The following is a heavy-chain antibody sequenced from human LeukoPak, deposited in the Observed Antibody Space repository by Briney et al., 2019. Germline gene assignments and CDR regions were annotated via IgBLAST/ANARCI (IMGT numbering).Heavy chain of an antibody. CDR2: MNPNSGNT. CDR3: ARKNYGSNRWFDP. J-gene: IGHJ5*02. V-gene: IGHV1-8*01. Sequence: ASVKVSCKASRYTFTSYDINWVRQATGQGREWMGWMNPNSGNTGYAQKFQGRVTMTRNTSISTAYMELSSLRSEDTDVYLSARKNYGSNRWFDPWGQGTLVTVSS. CDR1: RYTFTSYD. D-gene: IGHD4/OR15-4a*01.